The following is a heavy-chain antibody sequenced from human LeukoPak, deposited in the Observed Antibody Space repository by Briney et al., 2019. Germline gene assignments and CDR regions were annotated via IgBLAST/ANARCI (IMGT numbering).Heavy chain of an antibody. V-gene: IGHV3-53*01. CDR1: GFTVSSNY. CDR3: ARVGDGYNYLSMFDP. Sequence: GGSLRLSCAASGFTVSSNYMSWVRQAPGKGLEWVSVIYSGGRTYYADSVKGRFTISRDNSKNTLYLQMNSLRAEDTAAYYCARVGDGYNYLSMFDPWGQGTLVTVSS. D-gene: IGHD5-24*01. J-gene: IGHJ5*02. CDR2: IYSGGRT.